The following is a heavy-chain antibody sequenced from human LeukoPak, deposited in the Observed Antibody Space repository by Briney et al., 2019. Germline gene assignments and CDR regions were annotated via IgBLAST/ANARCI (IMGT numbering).Heavy chain of an antibody. CDR1: GYTFTSYG. V-gene: IGHV1-18*01. D-gene: IGHD3-22*01. Sequence: GASVKVSCKASGYTFTSYGISWVRQAPGQGLEWMGWISAYNGNTNYAQKLQGRVTMTTDTSTSTAYMELRSLRSDDTAVYYCARERYYDSSGYYYEFDAFDIWGQGTMVTVSS. J-gene: IGHJ3*02. CDR3: ARERYYDSSGYYYEFDAFDI. CDR2: ISAYNGNT.